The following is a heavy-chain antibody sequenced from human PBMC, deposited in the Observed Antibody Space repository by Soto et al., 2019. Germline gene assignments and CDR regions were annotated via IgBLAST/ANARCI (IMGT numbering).Heavy chain of an antibody. D-gene: IGHD5-12*01. Sequence: QVQLVQSGAEVKKPGASVKVSCKASGYTFTSYGISWVRQAPGQGLEWMGWISAYNGNTNYAQKLQGRVTMTTDTXTIXAYMELRRLRSDDTAVYYCAREVADSGSVSTALDYWGQGTLVTVSS. J-gene: IGHJ4*02. V-gene: IGHV1-18*01. CDR2: ISAYNGNT. CDR3: AREVADSGSVSTALDY. CDR1: GYTFTSYG.